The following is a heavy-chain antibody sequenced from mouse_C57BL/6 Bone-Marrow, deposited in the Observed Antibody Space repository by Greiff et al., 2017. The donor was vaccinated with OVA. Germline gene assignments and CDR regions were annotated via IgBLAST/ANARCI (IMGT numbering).Heavy chain of an antibody. Sequence: QVQLQQPGAELVKPGASVKMSCKASGYTFTSYWITWVKQRPGQGLEWIGDIYPGSGSTNYNEKFKSKATLTVDTSSSTAYMQLSSLTSEDSAVYYCARRVDGSRSFADWGQGTLVTVSA. CDR3: ARRVDGSRSFAD. V-gene: IGHV1-55*01. CDR1: GYTFTSYW. CDR2: IYPGSGST. J-gene: IGHJ3*01. D-gene: IGHD1-1*01.